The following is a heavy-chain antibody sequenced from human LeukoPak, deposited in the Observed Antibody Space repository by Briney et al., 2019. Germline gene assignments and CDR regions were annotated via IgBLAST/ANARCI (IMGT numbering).Heavy chain of an antibody. CDR1: GYIFTRYV. V-gene: IGHV1-18*01. CDR3: ARDVVSGDHGQ. D-gene: IGHD2-15*01. CDR2: ISGYNGNT. J-gene: IGHJ4*02. Sequence: ASVKVSCKASGYIFTRYVISWVRQAPGQGLEWIGWISGYNGNTKYAQKLQGRVTMSTDTSTNTAYMELRSLRSDDTAVYYCARDVVSGDHGQWGQGTLVTVSS.